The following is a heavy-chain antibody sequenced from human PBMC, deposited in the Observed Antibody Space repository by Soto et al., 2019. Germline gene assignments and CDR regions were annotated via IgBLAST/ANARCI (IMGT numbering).Heavy chain of an antibody. CDR1: Y. J-gene: IGHJ6*03. D-gene: IGHD3-22*01. CDR3: AGGGSIVVATRRLMDV. CDR2: INYNGNT. Sequence: YWGWIRQAPGKGLEWIANINYNGNTNYNPSLKSRVTISVDTSKNQFSLTVISVTAADTAVYYCAGGGSIVVATRRLMDVWGRGTTVTVSS. V-gene: IGHV4-59*08.